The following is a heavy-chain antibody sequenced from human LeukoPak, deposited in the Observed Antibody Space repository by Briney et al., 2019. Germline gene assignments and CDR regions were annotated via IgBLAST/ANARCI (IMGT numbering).Heavy chain of an antibody. Sequence: PPETLSLTCAIDGGPFSGDNWNWIRQTPGKGRERIGEMNHRGGTNYNPSLKSRIIMSLDTSNSQFSLKMSSVTAADTSVYYCARGSGSSAYFWGPFDFWGQGTLVTVSS. CDR3: ARGSGSSAYFWGPFDF. CDR2: MNHRGGT. D-gene: IGHD3-22*01. J-gene: IGHJ4*02. V-gene: IGHV4-34*01. CDR1: GGPFSGDN.